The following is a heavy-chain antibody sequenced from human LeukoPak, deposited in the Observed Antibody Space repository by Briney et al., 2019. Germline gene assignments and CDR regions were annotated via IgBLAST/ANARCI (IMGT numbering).Heavy chain of an antibody. CDR1: GYTFTGYY. CDR2: INPNSGGT. D-gene: IGHD2-15*01. Sequence: ASVTVSCTASGYTFTGYYMHWVRQAPGQGLEWMGWINPNSGGTNYAQKFQGRVTMTRDTSISTAYMELSRLRSDDTAVYYCARDQLGVVVAERYDYWGQGTLVTVSS. V-gene: IGHV1-2*02. J-gene: IGHJ4*02. CDR3: ARDQLGVVVAERYDY.